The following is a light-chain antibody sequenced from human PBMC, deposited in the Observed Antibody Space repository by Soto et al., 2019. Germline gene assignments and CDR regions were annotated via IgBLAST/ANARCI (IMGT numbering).Light chain of an antibody. J-gene: IGKJ5*01. Sequence: EIVLTQSPATLSLSPGERATLSCRASQSVSSYLAWYQQKPGQAPRLLIYDVSNRATGITARFSGSGSGTDFPLTSSSLEPEDFAVYYCQQRSNWPITFGQGTRLEIK. CDR1: QSVSSY. CDR2: DVS. CDR3: QQRSNWPIT. V-gene: IGKV3-11*01.